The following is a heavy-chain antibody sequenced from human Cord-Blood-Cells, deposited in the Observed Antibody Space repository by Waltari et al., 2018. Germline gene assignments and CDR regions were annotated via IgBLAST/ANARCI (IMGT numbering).Heavy chain of an antibody. CDR3: ARDRQFGRNYDILTGYYY. V-gene: IGHV1-69*01. J-gene: IGHJ4*02. Sequence: SYAIRWVRQAPGHGLEWMGGIIPIFGTANYTQKCQGRVTITADESTSTAYMELSSLRSEDTAVYYCARDRQFGRNYDILTGYYYWGQGTLVTVSS. D-gene: IGHD3-9*01. CDR1: SYA. CDR2: IIPIFGTA.